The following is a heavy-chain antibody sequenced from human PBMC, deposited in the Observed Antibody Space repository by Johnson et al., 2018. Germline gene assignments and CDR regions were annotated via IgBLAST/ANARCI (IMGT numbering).Heavy chain of an antibody. CDR1: RFTFSNYA. D-gene: IGHD6-6*01. J-gene: IGHJ1*01. V-gene: IGHV3-23*04. Sequence: VQLVQSGGGVVQXGRSXRLXCAASRFTFSNYAMHWVRQAPGKGLEWVSAISGSGGSTYYADSVKGRFTISRDNSKNTLYLQMNSLRAEDTAVYYCARDIAAESEYFQHWGQGTLVTVSS. CDR3: ARDIAAESEYFQH. CDR2: ISGSGGST.